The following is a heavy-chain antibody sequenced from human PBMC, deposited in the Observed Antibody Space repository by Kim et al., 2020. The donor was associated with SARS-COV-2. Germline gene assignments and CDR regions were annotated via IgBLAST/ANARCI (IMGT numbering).Heavy chain of an antibody. CDR1: GFTFAGSV. Sequence: GGSLRLSCAASGFTFAGSVMHWLRQAPGKGLQWVALVSGDGGTTYYADSVKGRFTISRDNSKDSLYLQMNSLRTDDTAFYYCSKASGWLPTYWGQGTLVTVSS. V-gene: IGHV3-43*02. D-gene: IGHD6-19*01. CDR2: VSGDGGTT. J-gene: IGHJ4*02. CDR3: SKASGWLPTY.